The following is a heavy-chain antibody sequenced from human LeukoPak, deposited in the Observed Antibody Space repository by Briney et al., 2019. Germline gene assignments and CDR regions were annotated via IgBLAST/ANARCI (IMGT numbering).Heavy chain of an antibody. Sequence: GGSLRLSCAASGFTFSIYAMSWVRQAPGKGLEWVSSITSRDGGTFYAESVKGRFTISRDNAKNSLYLQLNILRAEDTAVYFCARVGSDLYRGAFDIWGQGTMVTVSS. CDR1: GFTFSIYA. V-gene: IGHV3-23*01. D-gene: IGHD6-19*01. CDR2: ITSRDGGT. CDR3: ARVGSDLYRGAFDI. J-gene: IGHJ3*02.